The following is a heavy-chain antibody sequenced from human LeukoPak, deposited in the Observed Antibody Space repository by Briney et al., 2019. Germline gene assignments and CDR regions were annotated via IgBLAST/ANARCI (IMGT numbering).Heavy chain of an antibody. CDR3: ARESGLTDGDC. J-gene: IGHJ4*02. D-gene: IGHD2-8*02. V-gene: IGHV3-21*06. CDR1: GFTFSSHA. Sequence: PGGSLRLSCAASGFTFSSHALSWVRQAPGKGLEWVSSLSGSGYNTYYADSVKGRFTISRDNAKNSLYLQMNSLRAEDTAVYYCARESGLTDGDCWGQGTLVTVSS. CDR2: LSGSGYNT.